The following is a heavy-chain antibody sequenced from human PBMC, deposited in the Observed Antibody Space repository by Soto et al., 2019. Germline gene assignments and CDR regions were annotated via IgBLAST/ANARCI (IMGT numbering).Heavy chain of an antibody. Sequence: EVKLVESGGGLVQPGGSLRLSCAASGFTLDSFWMNWVRQAPGKGLEWLAIIKQDGAQIYYVDSVKGRFTISRDNAKKSAYLQLTNLRVADTAVYFCVGGSGWQPEGWGQGALVTVSS. D-gene: IGHD6-19*01. CDR2: IKQDGAQI. V-gene: IGHV3-7*04. CDR1: GFTLDSFW. J-gene: IGHJ4*02. CDR3: VGGSGWQPEG.